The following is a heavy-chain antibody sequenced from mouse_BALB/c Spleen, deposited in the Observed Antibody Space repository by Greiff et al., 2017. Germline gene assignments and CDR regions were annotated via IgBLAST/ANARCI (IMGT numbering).Heavy chain of an antibody. CDR2: ISSGSSTI. D-gene: IGHD3-1*01. CDR1: GFTFSSFG. CDR3: ARTPRDWYFDV. Sequence: EVQLVESGGGLVQPGGSRKLSCAASGFTFSSFGMHWVRQAPEKGLEWVAYISSGSSTIYYADTVKGRFTISRDNPKNTLFLQMTSLRSEDTAMYYCARTPRDWYFDVWGAGTTVTVSS. V-gene: IGHV5-17*02. J-gene: IGHJ1*01.